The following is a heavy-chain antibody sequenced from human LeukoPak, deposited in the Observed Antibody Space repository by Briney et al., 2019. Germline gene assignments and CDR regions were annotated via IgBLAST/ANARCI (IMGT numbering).Heavy chain of an antibody. V-gene: IGHV3-9*01. D-gene: IGHD6-13*01. Sequence: GRSLRLSCAASGFTFDGYAMHWGRQAPGKGLEWVSGISWNSGSIGYADSVKGRFTISRDNAKNSLFLQMNSLRAEDTALYYCAKDLSSSWYYFDYWGQGTLVTVSS. J-gene: IGHJ4*02. CDR2: ISWNSGSI. CDR3: AKDLSSSWYYFDY. CDR1: GFTFDGYA.